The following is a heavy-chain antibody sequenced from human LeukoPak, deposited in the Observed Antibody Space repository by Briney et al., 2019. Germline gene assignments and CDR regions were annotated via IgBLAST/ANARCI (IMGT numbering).Heavy chain of an antibody. V-gene: IGHV3-48*03. CDR2: ISSSGNTI. CDR1: EFTFTSYE. D-gene: IGHD1-1*01. CDR3: ARVQRPLDGADY. J-gene: IGHJ4*02. Sequence: GGSLRLSCAASEFTFTSYELNWVRQAPGKGLEWVSYISSSGNTISYADSVKGRFTISRDNSKNTLYLQMSSLRAEDTAVYYCARVQRPLDGADYWGQGTLVTVSS.